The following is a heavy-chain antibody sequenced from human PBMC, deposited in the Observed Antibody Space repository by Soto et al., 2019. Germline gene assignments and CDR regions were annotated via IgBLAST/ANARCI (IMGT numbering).Heavy chain of an antibody. J-gene: IGHJ3*01. CDR2: ISGSSDRT. V-gene: IGHV3-23*01. CDR3: EGSWT. CDR1: GFTIRNYA. Sequence: EVQVLESGGDLVQPGGSLRLSCAASGFTIRNYAMSWVRQAPGKALEWVSGISGSSDRTYYADSVKCRFTISKDTSSNTLYLPRNRLRVEDTAVYHCEGSWTWGQGTMVTVSS. D-gene: IGHD5-12*01.